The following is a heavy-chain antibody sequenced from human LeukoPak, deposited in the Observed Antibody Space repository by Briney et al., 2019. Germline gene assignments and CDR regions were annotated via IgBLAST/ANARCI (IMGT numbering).Heavy chain of an antibody. CDR3: AKRSGGTAAFDI. Sequence: GGSLRLSCAASGFTVSSSYMSWVRQAPGKGLEWVSIIYSGGSTYYADSVKGRFTISRDISKNTLYLQMNTLRAEDTAVYYCAKRSGGTAAFDIWGQGTMVTVSS. CDR1: GFTVSSSY. J-gene: IGHJ3*02. V-gene: IGHV3-66*01. CDR2: IYSGGST. D-gene: IGHD2-8*02.